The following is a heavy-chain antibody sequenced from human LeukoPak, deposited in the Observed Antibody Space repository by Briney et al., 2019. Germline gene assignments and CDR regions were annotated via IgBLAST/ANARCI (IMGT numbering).Heavy chain of an antibody. D-gene: IGHD6-13*01. J-gene: IGHJ6*03. CDR2: ISYDGSNK. V-gene: IGHV3-30*04. CDR3: ARDQYSSSWYGSYYYYYMDV. Sequence: GSLRLSCAASGFTFSSYAMHWVRRAPGKGLEWVAVISYDGSNKYYADSVKGRFTISRDNAKNSLYLQMNSLRAEDTAVYYCARDQYSSSWYGSYYYYYMDVWGKGTTVTVSS. CDR1: GFTFSSYA.